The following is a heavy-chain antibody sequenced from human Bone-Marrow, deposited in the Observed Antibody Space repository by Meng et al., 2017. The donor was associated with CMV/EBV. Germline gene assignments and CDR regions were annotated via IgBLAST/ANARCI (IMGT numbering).Heavy chain of an antibody. J-gene: IGHJ6*02. CDR2: IIPIRATA. D-gene: IGHD5-18*01. Sequence: SVKVSCKASGGTFSRYVFSWVRQAPGQGLEWMGGIIPIRATANNAQRFQGRVTITADKSTTTAYMELSSLRSEDTAVYYCARGTAMAYGMDVWGQGTTVTVAS. V-gene: IGHV1-69*10. CDR1: GGTFSRYV. CDR3: ARGTAMAYGMDV.